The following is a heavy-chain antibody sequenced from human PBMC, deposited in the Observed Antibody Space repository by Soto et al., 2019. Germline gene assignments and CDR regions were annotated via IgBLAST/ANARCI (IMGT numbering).Heavy chain of an antibody. CDR1: GGSLNSNNYY. D-gene: IGHD5-18*01. V-gene: IGHV4-30-4*02. CDR2: IYNTGST. CDR3: ARGEERVAMATGT. Sequence: SETLSLTCTISGGSLNSNNYYWSWIRQPPGKGLEWIGHIYNTGSTYNNPSLESRVTISVDTSKNQFSLKLSSVTAADTAVYYCARGEERVAMATGTWGQETLVTLS. J-gene: IGHJ5*02.